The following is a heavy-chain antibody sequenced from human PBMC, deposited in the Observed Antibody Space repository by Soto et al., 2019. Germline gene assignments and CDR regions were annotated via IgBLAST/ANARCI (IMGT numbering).Heavy chain of an antibody. CDR1: GFTFSNAW. V-gene: IGHV3-15*01. D-gene: IGHD4-17*01. Sequence: PGGSLRLSCAASGFTFSNAWMSWVRQAPGKGLEWVGRIKSKTDGGTTDYAAPVKGRFTISRDDSKNTLYLQMYSLKTEDTAVYYCTTEIEVSTVTSPFDYWGQGTLVTVSS. CDR2: IKSKTDGGTT. CDR3: TTEIEVSTVTSPFDY. J-gene: IGHJ4*02.